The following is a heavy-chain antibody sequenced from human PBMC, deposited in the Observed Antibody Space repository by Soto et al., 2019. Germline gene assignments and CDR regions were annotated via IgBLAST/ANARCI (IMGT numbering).Heavy chain of an antibody. Sequence: GGSLRLSCAASGFTVSANYMSWVRQAPGKGLEWVSVILYDGSTSYADSVKGRFTMSRDKSKNTVYLQMSSLRAEDTAVYYCARDYTFYSYYGMDVWGQGTTVTVSS. CDR3: ARDYTFYSYYGMDV. J-gene: IGHJ6*02. CDR1: GFTVSANY. V-gene: IGHV3-53*01. CDR2: ILYDGST.